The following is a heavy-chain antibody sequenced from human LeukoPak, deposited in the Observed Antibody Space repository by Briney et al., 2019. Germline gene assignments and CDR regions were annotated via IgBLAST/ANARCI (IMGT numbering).Heavy chain of an antibody. V-gene: IGHV3-48*04. CDR2: ISSSSSTI. CDR1: GLTISSYS. J-gene: IGHJ5*02. CDR3: ARGFYDGVNWFDP. D-gene: IGHD5/OR15-5a*01. Sequence: GGSLRLSCAASGLTISSYSMNWVRQAPGKGLQWVSYISSSSSTIYYADSVKGRFTISRDNAKNSLYLQMNSLRAEDTAVYYCARGFYDGVNWFDPWGQGTLVTVSS.